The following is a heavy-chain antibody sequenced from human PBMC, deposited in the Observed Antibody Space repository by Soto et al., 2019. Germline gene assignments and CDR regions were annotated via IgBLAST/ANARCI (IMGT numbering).Heavy chain of an antibody. D-gene: IGHD2-2*01. J-gene: IGHJ6*02. CDR3: ARADIVLVPATDYYYYGMDV. V-gene: IGHV1-18*01. CDR2: ISAYNGNT. Sequence: QVQLVQSGAEVKKPGASVKVSCKASGYTFTSYGISWVRQAPGQGLEWMGWISAYNGNTNYAQKLQGRVTMTTDTSTSTASNALRSLRSDDTAVYYCARADIVLVPATDYYYYGMDVWGQGTTGTVSS. CDR1: GYTFTSYG.